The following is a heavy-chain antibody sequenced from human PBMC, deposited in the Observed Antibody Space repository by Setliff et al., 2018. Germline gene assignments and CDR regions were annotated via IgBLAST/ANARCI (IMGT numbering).Heavy chain of an antibody. CDR1: GYTLTSYD. Sequence: GASVKVSCKASGYTLTSYDINWVRQATGQGLEWMGWMNPNSGNTGYAQKFQGRVTMTRNTSISTAYMELSGLRSEDTAVYYCARECYSSSWYGDYYYYYGMDVWGQGTTVTVSS. V-gene: IGHV1-8*02. J-gene: IGHJ6*02. D-gene: IGHD6-13*01. CDR2: MNPNSGNT. CDR3: ARECYSSSWYGDYYYYYGMDV.